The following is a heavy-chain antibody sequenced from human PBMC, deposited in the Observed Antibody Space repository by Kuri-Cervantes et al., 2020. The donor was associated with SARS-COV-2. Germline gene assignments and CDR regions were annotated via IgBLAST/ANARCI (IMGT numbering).Heavy chain of an antibody. CDR1: GGPISSGDYY. CDR3: AGDRLGLLWCGEPKNYGMDV. Sequence: SETLSLTCTVSGGPISSGDYYWSWICQPPGKGRKGIGYIYYSGSTSYNPSLKSRVTISVDTSKNKFPLKLSSVTAAATAVYYCAGDRLGLLWCGEPKNYGMDVWGQGTTVTVSS. D-gene: IGHD3-10*01. CDR2: IYYSGST. J-gene: IGHJ6*02. V-gene: IGHV4-30-4*01.